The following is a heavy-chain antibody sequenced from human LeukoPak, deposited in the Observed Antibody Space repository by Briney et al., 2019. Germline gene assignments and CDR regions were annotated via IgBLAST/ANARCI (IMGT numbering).Heavy chain of an antibody. CDR3: ARADGPFDILTNYFRTYWFEP. CDR1: GGSMTSYY. Sequence: PSETLSLTCSVSGGSMTSYYWSWIRQPPGKGREWIGHVSYSGTTDDNPSLKSRVTISLDTSKNQFSLKLTSVTTADTAVYYCARADGPFDILTNYFRTYWFEPWGQGILVTVSS. V-gene: IGHV4-59*01. J-gene: IGHJ5*02. CDR2: VSYSGTT. D-gene: IGHD3-9*01.